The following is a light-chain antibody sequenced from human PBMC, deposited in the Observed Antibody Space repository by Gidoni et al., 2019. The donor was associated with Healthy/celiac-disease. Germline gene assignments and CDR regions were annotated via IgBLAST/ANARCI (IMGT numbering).Light chain of an antibody. CDR2: DVS. CDR3: SSYTSSSVV. J-gene: IGLJ2*01. CDR1: SSDVGGYNY. Sequence: HSALTQPASVSWSPGQSITISCTGTSSDVGGYNYVSWYQQHPGKAPKLMIYDVSNRPSGVSNRFSGSKSGNKASLTISGLQAEDEADYYCSSYTSSSVVFGGGTKLTVL. V-gene: IGLV2-14*03.